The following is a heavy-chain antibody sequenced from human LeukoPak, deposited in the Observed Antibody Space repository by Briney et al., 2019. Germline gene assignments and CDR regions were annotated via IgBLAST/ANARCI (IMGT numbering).Heavy chain of an antibody. CDR1: GGSISSYY. Sequence: SETLSPTCTVSGGSISSYYWSWIRQPPGKGLEWIGSIYYSGTTYYKPSLRSRVTISVDKSKNQFSLKLSSVTAADTAVYYCARYRSSGWPFDYWGQGTLVTVSS. J-gene: IGHJ4*02. V-gene: IGHV4-59*12. CDR2: IYYSGTT. D-gene: IGHD6-19*01. CDR3: ARYRSSGWPFDY.